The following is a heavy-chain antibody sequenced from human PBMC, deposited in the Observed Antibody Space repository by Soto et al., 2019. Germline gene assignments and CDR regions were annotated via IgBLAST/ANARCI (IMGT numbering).Heavy chain of an antibody. V-gene: IGHV4-38-2*01. D-gene: IGHD2-2*01. Sequence: SETLSVTCAVPGYSISSGNYWAFIRQPPGRGLEWIGSLYHIGSTHYNTSLKSRVTVSVDTSKNHFSLELSSVTAADTAIYYCRSSTSCYDESCVDVWGQGTMVTSP. CDR2: LYHIGST. J-gene: IGHJ6*02. CDR1: GYSISSGNY. CDR3: RSSTSCYDESCVDV.